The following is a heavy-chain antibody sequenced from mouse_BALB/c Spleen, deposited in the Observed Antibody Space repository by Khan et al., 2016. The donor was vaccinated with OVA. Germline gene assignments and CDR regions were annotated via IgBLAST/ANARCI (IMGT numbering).Heavy chain of an antibody. CDR1: GFTFSTYG. Sequence: EVQLVESGGDLVKPGGSLKLSCAASGFTFSTYGMSWVRQAPDKRLEWVATVSTGGSYTYYPDSVKGRFTISRDNAKNTLYLQMSGMRSEDAAMFYYTRVAYYYDSEGFAYWGQGTLVTVSA. CDR2: VSTGGSYT. D-gene: IGHD1-1*01. J-gene: IGHJ3*01. CDR3: TRVAYYYDSEGFAY. V-gene: IGHV5-6*01.